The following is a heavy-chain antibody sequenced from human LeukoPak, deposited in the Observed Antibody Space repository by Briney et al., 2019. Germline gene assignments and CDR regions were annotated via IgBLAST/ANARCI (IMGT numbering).Heavy chain of an antibody. CDR2: IYHSGST. CDR1: GGSISSGGYS. D-gene: IGHD6-6*01. V-gene: IGHV4-30-2*02. J-gene: IGHJ4*02. Sequence: SETLSLTCAVSGGSISSGGYSWSWIRQPPGKGLEWIGYIYHSGSTYYNPSLKSRVTISVDRSKNQFSLKLSSVTAADTAVYYCARFSIAARPHWGQGTLVTVSS. CDR3: ARFSIAARPH.